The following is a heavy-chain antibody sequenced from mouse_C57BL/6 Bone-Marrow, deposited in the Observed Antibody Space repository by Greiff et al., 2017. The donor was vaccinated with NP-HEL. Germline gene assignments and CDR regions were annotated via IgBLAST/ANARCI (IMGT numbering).Heavy chain of an antibody. CDR3: ARGKRFTTVVAPNY. CDR2: IYPGSGST. CDR1: GYTFTSYW. Sequence: QVQLQQPGAELVKPGASVNMSCKASGYTFTSYWITWVKQRPGQGLEWIGDIYPGSGSTNYNEKFKSKATLTVDTSSSTAYMQLSSLTSEDSAVYYCARGKRFTTVVAPNYWGQGTTLTVSS. J-gene: IGHJ2*01. D-gene: IGHD1-1*01. V-gene: IGHV1-55*01.